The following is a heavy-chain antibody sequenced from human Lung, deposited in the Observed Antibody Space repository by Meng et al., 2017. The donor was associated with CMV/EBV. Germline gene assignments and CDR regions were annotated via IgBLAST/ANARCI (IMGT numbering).Heavy chain of an antibody. Sequence: GGSXRLXCVASGFTFSNYAVTWVRQAPGKGLEWVSAISFSGGFTYYADSVKGRFTVSRDNSKNTLYLQMNRLRAGDTAVYYCAKVDGEAFTDSSFWLDPWXRGTLVTVSS. CDR3: AKVDGEAFTDSSFWLDP. CDR1: GFTFSNYA. J-gene: IGHJ5*02. D-gene: IGHD3-3*02. V-gene: IGHV3-23*01. CDR2: ISFSGGFT.